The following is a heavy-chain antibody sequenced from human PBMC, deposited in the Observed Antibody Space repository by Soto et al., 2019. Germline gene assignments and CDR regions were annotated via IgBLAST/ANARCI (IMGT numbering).Heavy chain of an antibody. V-gene: IGHV2-5*02. D-gene: IGHD3-3*01. Sequence: QITLNESGPTVVKPTETLTLTCTFSGFSLTTSGLGVGWVRQSPGKAPEWLAFIYWDDDKRYSTSLKSRLTITKDTSKNQVVLTMANVDPADTATYYCAHRVLRAVFGLVTTTAIDFDFWGQGTPVVVSS. CDR1: GFSLTTSGLG. J-gene: IGHJ4*02. CDR2: IYWDDDK. CDR3: AHRVLRAVFGLVTTTAIDFDF.